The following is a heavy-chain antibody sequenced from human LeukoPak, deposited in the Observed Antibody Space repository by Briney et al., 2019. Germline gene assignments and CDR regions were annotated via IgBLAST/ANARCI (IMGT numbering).Heavy chain of an antibody. J-gene: IGHJ3*02. Sequence: PSETLSLTCTVSGYSISSGYYWGWIRQPPGKGLEWIGSIYHSGSTYYNPSLKSRVTISVDTSKNQFSLKLSSVTAADTAVYYCARVFSSGYYGITPADAFDIWGQGTMVTVSS. CDR1: GYSISSGYY. V-gene: IGHV4-38-2*02. CDR3: ARVFSSGYYGITPADAFDI. CDR2: IYHSGST. D-gene: IGHD3-22*01.